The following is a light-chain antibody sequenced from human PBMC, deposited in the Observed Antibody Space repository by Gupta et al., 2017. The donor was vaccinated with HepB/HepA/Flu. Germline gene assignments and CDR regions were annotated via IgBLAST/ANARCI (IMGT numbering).Light chain of an antibody. CDR2: DAS. Sequence: DIQMTQSPSSLSASVGDRVTITCQASQDISNYLNWYQQKPGKAPKLLIYDASNLETGVPSRFRGSXSGTDFXCTSSSLQPEDIETYDCQQGFTFGXGTKVDIK. V-gene: IGKV1-33*01. J-gene: IGKJ3*01. CDR3: QQGFT. CDR1: QDISNY.